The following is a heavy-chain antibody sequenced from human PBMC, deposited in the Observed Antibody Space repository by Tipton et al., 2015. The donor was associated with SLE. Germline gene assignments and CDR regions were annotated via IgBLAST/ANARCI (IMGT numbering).Heavy chain of an antibody. CDR3: ARAGAGYYYYFYMDV. CDR1: GGSISSYY. Sequence: TLSLTCTVSGGSISSYYWSWIRQPPGKGLEWIGYIYYSGSTIYNPSLKSRVTISVDTSRSQFSLKLSSVTAADTAVYYCARAGAGYYYYFYMDVWGKGTTVTVSS. CDR2: IYYSGST. V-gene: IGHV4-59*01. J-gene: IGHJ6*03.